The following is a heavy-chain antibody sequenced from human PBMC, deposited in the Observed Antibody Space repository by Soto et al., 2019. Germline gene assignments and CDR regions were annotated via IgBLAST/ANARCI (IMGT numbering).Heavy chain of an antibody. CDR2: INSDGSST. V-gene: IGHV3-74*01. D-gene: IGHD6-19*01. CDR3: ARLYSSGWYGDAFDI. CDR1: GFTFSSYW. Sequence: GGSLRLSCAASGFTFSSYWMHWVRQAPGKGLVWVSRINSDGSSTSYADSVKGRFTISRDNAKNTLYLQMNSLRAEDTAVYYCARLYSSGWYGDAFDIWGQGTMVTVSS. J-gene: IGHJ3*02.